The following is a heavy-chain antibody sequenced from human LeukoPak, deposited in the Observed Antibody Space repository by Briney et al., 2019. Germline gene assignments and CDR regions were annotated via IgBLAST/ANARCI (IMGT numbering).Heavy chain of an antibody. V-gene: IGHV3-48*03. J-gene: IGHJ6*03. D-gene: IGHD3-10*01. Sequence: GGSLRLSCAASGFTFSSYEMNWVRQAPGKGLEWVSYISSSGSTIYYADSVKGRFTISRDNAKNSLYLQMNSLRAEDTAVYYCARGGWFGELVRRFGYYYYMDVWGKGTTVTVSS. CDR3: ARGGWFGELVRRFGYYYYMDV. CDR2: ISSSGSTI. CDR1: GFTFSSYE.